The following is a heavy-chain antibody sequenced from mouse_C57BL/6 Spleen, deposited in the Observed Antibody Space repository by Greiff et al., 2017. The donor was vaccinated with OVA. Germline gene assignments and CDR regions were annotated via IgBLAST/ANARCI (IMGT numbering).Heavy chain of an antibody. D-gene: IGHD2-5*01. Sequence: ESGPGMVKPSQSLSLTCTVTGYSITSGYDWHWIRHFPGNKLEWMGYISYSGSTNYNPSLKNRISITHDTSTNHFFLKLNSVTTEDTATYYCARGSYYSNHEVAYWGQGTLVTVSA. V-gene: IGHV3-1*01. CDR1: GYSITSGYD. J-gene: IGHJ3*01. CDR2: ISYSGST. CDR3: ARGSYYSNHEVAY.